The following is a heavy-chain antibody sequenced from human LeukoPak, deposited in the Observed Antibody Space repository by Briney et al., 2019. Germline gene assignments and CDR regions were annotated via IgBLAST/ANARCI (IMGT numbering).Heavy chain of an antibody. CDR3: AKVPTPSSGYTY. D-gene: IGHD3-22*01. CDR1: GFTFSSYW. J-gene: IGHJ4*02. CDR2: ISGSGSDGST. Sequence: PGGSLRLSCVASGFTFSSYWMSWVRQAPGKGLEWVSGISGSGSDGSTYYADSVKGRFTISRDNSKNTLYLQMNSLRAEDTAVYYCAKVPTPSSGYTYWGQGTLVTVSS. V-gene: IGHV3-23*01.